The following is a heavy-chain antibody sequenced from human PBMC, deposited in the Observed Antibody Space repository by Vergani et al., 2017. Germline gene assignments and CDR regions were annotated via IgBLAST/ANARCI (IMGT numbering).Heavy chain of an antibody. CDR3: ARHSSSSSWWGGVDAFDI. CDR2: IYHSGST. Sequence: QVQLPESGPGLVKPSETLSLTCAVSGYSLSSGYYWGWIRQPPGKGLEWIGSIYHSGSTYYNPSLKSRVTISVDTSKNQFSLKLSSVTAADTAVYYCARHSSSSSWWGGVDAFDIWGQGTMVTVSS. CDR1: GYSLSSGYY. V-gene: IGHV4-38-2*01. J-gene: IGHJ3*02. D-gene: IGHD6-13*01.